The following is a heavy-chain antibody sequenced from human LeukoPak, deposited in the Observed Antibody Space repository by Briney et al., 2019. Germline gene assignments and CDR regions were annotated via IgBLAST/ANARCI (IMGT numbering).Heavy chain of an antibody. Sequence: GGSLRLSCAASGFTFSTSGMHWVRQAPGKGLEWVAGISYDGNDKYYAESVKGRFIISRDTSKNTLFLQMSSLRAEDTAVYYCATDSGSSDYWGQGTLVTVSS. CDR2: ISYDGNDK. D-gene: IGHD3-10*01. CDR1: GFTFSTSG. CDR3: ATDSGSSDY. J-gene: IGHJ4*02. V-gene: IGHV3-30*03.